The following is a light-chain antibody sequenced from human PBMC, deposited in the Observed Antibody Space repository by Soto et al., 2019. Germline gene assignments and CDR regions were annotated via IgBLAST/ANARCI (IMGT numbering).Light chain of an antibody. CDR1: SSNIGNNY. J-gene: IGLJ2*01. CDR2: DNN. Sequence: QSVLTQPPSVSAAPGQKVTISCSGSSSNIGNNYVSWYQQLPGTAPKVLIYDNNKRPSGIPDRFSGSKSGTSATLGITGLQTGDEADYYCGAWDGSLGVVVFGGGTQLTVL. V-gene: IGLV1-51*01. CDR3: GAWDGSLGVVV.